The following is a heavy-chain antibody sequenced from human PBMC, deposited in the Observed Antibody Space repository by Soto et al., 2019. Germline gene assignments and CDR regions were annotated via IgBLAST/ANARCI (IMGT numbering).Heavy chain of an antibody. CDR2: IWYDGSNK. CDR3: ARDTRITIFGVANPHRVNYYYYYMDV. V-gene: IGHV3-33*01. Sequence: GGSLRLSCAASGFTFSSYGMHWVRQAPGKGLEWVAVIWYDGSNKYYADSVKGRFTISRDNSKNTLYLQMNSLRAEDTAVYYCARDTRITIFGVANPHRVNYYYYYMDVWGKGTTVTVSS. CDR1: GFTFSSYG. D-gene: IGHD3-3*01. J-gene: IGHJ6*03.